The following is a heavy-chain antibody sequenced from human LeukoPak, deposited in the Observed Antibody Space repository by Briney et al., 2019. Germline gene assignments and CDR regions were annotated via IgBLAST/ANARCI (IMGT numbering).Heavy chain of an antibody. D-gene: IGHD3-9*01. Sequence: SETLSLTCTVSGYSISSGYYWGWIRQPPGKGLEWIGSIYHSGSTYYNPSLKSRVTISVDTSKNQFSLKLSSVTAADTAVYYCARGGYDILTGYYYWGQGTLVTVPS. CDR2: IYHSGST. CDR3: ARGGYDILTGYYY. J-gene: IGHJ4*02. V-gene: IGHV4-38-2*02. CDR1: GYSISSGYY.